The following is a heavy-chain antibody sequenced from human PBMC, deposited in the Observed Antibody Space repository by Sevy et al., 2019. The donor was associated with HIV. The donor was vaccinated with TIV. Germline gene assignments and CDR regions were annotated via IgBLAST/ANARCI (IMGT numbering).Heavy chain of an antibody. J-gene: IGHJ6*02. CDR3: ARDRWEVRGVIGARYLYYYYGMDV. CDR1: GFTFSSYW. D-gene: IGHD3-10*01. CDR2: IKQDGSEK. Sequence: GGSLRLSCAASGFTFSSYWMSWVRQAPGKGLEWVANIKQDGSEKYYVDSVKGRFTISRDKAKNSLYLQMNSLRAEDTAVYYCARDRWEVRGVIGARYLYYYYGMDVWGQGTTVTVSS. V-gene: IGHV3-7*01.